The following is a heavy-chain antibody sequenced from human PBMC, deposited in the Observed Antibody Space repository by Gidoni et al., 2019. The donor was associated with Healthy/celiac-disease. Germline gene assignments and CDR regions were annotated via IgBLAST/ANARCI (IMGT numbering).Heavy chain of an antibody. Sequence: QVQLVESGGGVVQPGRSLRLSCAASGFTFSCYGMHGVRQATGQGLEWVAVIWYDGSNKYYADSVKGRFTISRDNSKNTLYLQMNSLRAEDTAVYYCARALGDLWSGYSADYWGQGTLVTVAS. D-gene: IGHD3-3*01. V-gene: IGHV3-33*01. CDR1: GFTFSCYG. CDR2: IWYDGSNK. CDR3: ARALGDLWSGYSADY. J-gene: IGHJ4*02.